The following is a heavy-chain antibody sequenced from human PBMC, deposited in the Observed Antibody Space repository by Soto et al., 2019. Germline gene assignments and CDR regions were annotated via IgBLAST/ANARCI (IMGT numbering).Heavy chain of an antibody. CDR1: GFTFSSYW. D-gene: IGHD3-10*01. CDR3: ARDLLVRGVIGTNQFDY. J-gene: IGHJ4*02. CDR2: IKQDGSEK. V-gene: IGHV3-7*01. Sequence: EVQLVESGGGLVQPGGSLRLSCAASGFTFSSYWMSWVRQAPGKGLEWVANIKQDGSEKYYVDSVKGRFTISRDNAKNSLYLQMNSLRAEDTAVYYCARDLLVRGVIGTNQFDYWGQGTLVTVSS.